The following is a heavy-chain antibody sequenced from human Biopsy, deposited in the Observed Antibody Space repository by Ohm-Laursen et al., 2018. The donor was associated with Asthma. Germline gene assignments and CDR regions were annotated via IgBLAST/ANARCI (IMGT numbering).Heavy chain of an antibody. CDR2: IHTNTGNP. J-gene: IGHJ4*02. CDR1: GYNFIRHS. Sequence: SVKVSCKASGYNFIRHSLSWVRQAPGQGPGWMGWIHTNTGNPTYAHGFTGRYVFSLDTSVSTAYLQISRLKSEDTAVYYCARVQRDFSTGYFTFDNWGQGTLVTVSS. V-gene: IGHV7-4-1*02. CDR3: ARVQRDFSTGYFTFDN. D-gene: IGHD3/OR15-3a*01.